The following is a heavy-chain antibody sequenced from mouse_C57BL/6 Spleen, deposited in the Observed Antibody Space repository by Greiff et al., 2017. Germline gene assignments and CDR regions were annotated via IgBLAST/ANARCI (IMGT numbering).Heavy chain of an antibody. CDR3: ARVAQGAMDY. Sequence: QVQLQQPGAELVRPGSSVKLSCKASGYTFTSYWMDWVKQRPGQGLEWIGNIYPSDSETHYNQKFKDKATLTVDKSSSTAYMQLSSLTSEDSAVYYCARVAQGAMDYWGQGTSVTVSS. V-gene: IGHV1-61*01. CDR1: GYTFTSYW. J-gene: IGHJ4*01. CDR2: IYPSDSET.